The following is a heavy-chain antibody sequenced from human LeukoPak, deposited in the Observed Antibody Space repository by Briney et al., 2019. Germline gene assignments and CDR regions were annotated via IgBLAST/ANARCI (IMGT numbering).Heavy chain of an antibody. CDR2: SIPIFGTA. V-gene: IGHV1-69*13. J-gene: IGHJ6*04. CDR3: ARARYFAVLAEGPYYSYYGMDV. CDR1: GGTCSSYA. Sequence: EAAVKVSCKASGGTCSSYAISWVRQAPGRGLEGMGGSIPIFGTANYAQKFQGRVTITADESTSTAYMELSSLRSEHNAVYYCARARYFAVLAEGPYYSYYGMDVWGKGTTVTVSS. D-gene: IGHD3-9*01.